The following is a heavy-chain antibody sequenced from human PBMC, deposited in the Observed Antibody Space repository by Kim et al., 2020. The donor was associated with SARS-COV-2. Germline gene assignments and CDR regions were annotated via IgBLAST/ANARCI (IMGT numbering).Heavy chain of an antibody. CDR1: GYTFTGYY. CDR2: INPNSGGT. D-gene: IGHD3-22*01. Sequence: ASVKVSCKASGYTFTGYYMHWVRQAPGQGLEWIGRINPNSGGTNYAQKVQGRVTMTRDTSISAAYMELSRLRSDDTAVYYCARDYYDSSGYWGAFDIWGQGTMVTVSS. J-gene: IGHJ3*02. CDR3: ARDYYDSSGYWGAFDI. V-gene: IGHV1-2*06.